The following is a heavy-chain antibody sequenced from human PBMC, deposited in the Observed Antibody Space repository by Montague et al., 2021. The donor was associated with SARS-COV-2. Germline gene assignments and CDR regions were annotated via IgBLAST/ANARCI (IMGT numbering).Heavy chain of an antibody. Sequence: SETLSLTCTVSGGSIRSSNYFWGWIRQPPGQGLESIGIIHHTGTTDYNPSLKSRATISMDTSKSQFSLKLNSVTAADTAVYFCARHYNSGWYKWLDPWGQGTLVTVSS. J-gene: IGHJ5*02. V-gene: IGHV4-39*01. CDR3: ARHYNSGWYKWLDP. CDR2: IHHTGTT. CDR1: GGSIRSSNYF. D-gene: IGHD6-19*01.